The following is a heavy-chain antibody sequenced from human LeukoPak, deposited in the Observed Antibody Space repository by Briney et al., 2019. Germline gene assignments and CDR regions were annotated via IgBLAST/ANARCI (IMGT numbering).Heavy chain of an antibody. CDR1: GFTFSSYA. Sequence: PGGSLRLSCAASGFTFSSYAMNWVRQAPGKGLEWVSAISGSGGSTYYADSVKGRFTISRDNSKNTLYLQMNSLRAEDTAVYYCAISTPVLRYFDRLLGGFDYWGQGTLVTVSS. D-gene: IGHD3-9*01. CDR3: AISTPVLRYFDRLLGGFDY. V-gene: IGHV3-23*01. J-gene: IGHJ4*02. CDR2: ISGSGGST.